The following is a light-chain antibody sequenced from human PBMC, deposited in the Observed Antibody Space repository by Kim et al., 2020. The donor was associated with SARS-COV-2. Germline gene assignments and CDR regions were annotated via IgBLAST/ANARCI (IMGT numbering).Light chain of an antibody. Sequence: PRQEGTLPCPGSTARIGAGHGVNWYQHIPGTAPKLIIYANGHRPSGVPDRYSGSKSGTSASLAITGLQAEDEADYYCQSYDSSPVFGGGTKLTVL. CDR2: ANG. CDR1: TARIGAGHG. V-gene: IGLV1-40*01. CDR3: QSYDSSPV. J-gene: IGLJ2*01.